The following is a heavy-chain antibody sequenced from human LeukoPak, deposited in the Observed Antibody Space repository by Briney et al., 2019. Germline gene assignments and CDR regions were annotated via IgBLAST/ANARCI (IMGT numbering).Heavy chain of an antibody. CDR3: ARDAGSLAY. V-gene: IGHV3-74*01. J-gene: IGHJ4*02. Sequence: GGSLRLSCAASGFTLSNYWMHWVRQAPGKGLVWVSRINSDGSTTSYADSVKGRFTISRDNAKNTLYLQMNSLRADDTAVYYCARDAGSLAYWGQGTLVTVSS. D-gene: IGHD3-16*02. CDR1: GFTLSNYW. CDR2: INSDGSTT.